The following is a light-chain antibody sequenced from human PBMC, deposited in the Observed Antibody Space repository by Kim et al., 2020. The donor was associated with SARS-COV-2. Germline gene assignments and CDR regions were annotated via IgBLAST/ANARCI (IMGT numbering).Light chain of an antibody. J-gene: IGKJ2*01. CDR1: QSVSSNY. Sequence: SLSPGERATRSCRASQSVSSNYLALYQQKPGPAPRLLIFSTSSGAPGIPDRFSGSGSGTDFSLTISRLEPEDFAVYYCQQYGSSPYTFGQGTKLEI. CDR2: STS. V-gene: IGKV3-20*01. CDR3: QQYGSSPYT.